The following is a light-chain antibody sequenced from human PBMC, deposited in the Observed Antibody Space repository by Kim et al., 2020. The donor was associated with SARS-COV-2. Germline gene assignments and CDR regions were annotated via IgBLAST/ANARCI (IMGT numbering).Light chain of an antibody. CDR2: DVT. CDR3: SSYASSSTPVL. J-gene: IGLJ2*01. Sequence: QSFTISCTGTSSDVGGYNYVSWYQQHPGKAPKLMIYDVTNRPSGVSNRFSGSKSGNTASLTISGLQAEDEADYYCSSYASSSTPVLFGGGTQLTVL. CDR1: SSDVGGYNY. V-gene: IGLV2-14*03.